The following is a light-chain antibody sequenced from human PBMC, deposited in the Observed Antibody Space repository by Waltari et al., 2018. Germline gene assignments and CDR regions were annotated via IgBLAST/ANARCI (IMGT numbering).Light chain of an antibody. CDR3: CSYADSNTWV. CDR2: EAT. J-gene: IGLJ3*02. CDR1: SSDFGNYNL. Sequence: QSALTQPASVSGSPGQSITISCTGTSSDFGNYNLVSWYQRHPGKPPKLIIYEATKRPSDIFNHFSASKSGNTASLTISGLQAEDEADYFCCSYADSNTWVFGGGTRLTVL. V-gene: IGLV2-23*01.